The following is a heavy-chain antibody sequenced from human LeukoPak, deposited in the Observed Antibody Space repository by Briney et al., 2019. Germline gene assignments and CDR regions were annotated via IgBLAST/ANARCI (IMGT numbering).Heavy chain of an antibody. V-gene: IGHV4-34*01. CDR2: INHSGST. Sequence: SETLSLTCAVYGGSFSGYYWSWIRQPPGKGLEWMGEINHSGSTNYNPSLKSRVTISVDTSKNQFSLKLSSVTAADTAVYYCARSSHYYDSSGYDIWGQGTLVTVSS. CDR1: GGSFSGYY. D-gene: IGHD3-22*01. CDR3: ARSSHYYDSSGYDI. J-gene: IGHJ4*02.